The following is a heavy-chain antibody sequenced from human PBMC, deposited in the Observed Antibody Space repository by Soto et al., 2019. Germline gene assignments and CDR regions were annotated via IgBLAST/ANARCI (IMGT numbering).Heavy chain of an antibody. CDR1: GHTFTFYS. D-gene: IGHD3-10*01. J-gene: IGHJ4*02. CDR2: INPILSMS. V-gene: IGHV1-69*02. CDR3: ASSYGSGYRAFDY. Sequence: QVQLVQSGAEVKRPGSSVKVSCKASGHTFTFYSINWVRQAPGLGLEWMGRINPILSMSNYAQRFQGRVTMTADKSTSTAYMELSSLRSEDTAIYYCASSYGSGYRAFDYWGQGALVTVSS.